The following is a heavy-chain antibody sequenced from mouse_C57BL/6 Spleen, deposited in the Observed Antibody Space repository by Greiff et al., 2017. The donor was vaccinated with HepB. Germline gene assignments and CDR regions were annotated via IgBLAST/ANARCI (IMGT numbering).Heavy chain of an antibody. V-gene: IGHV3-1*01. CDR1: GYSITSGYD. D-gene: IGHD1-1*01. Sequence: EVQGVESGPGMVKPSQSLSLTCTVTGYSITSGYDWHWIRHFPGNKLEWMGYISYSGSTNYNPSLKSRISITHDTSKNHFFLKLNSVTTEDTATYYCAREDYGGYFDVWGTGTTVTVSS. CDR3: AREDYGGYFDV. CDR2: ISYSGST. J-gene: IGHJ1*03.